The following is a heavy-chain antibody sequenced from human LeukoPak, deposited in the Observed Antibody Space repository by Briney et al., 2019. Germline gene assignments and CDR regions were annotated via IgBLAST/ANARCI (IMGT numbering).Heavy chain of an antibody. CDR3: ARHGSVSSGALV. Sequence: SETLSLTCTVSGGSISSYYWSWIRQPPGKGLEWIGYIFYSGSTNYNPSLKSRVTISLDTSKNQFSLRLSSVTAADTAVYYRARHGSVSSGALVWGQGTLVTVSS. V-gene: IGHV4-59*08. D-gene: IGHD3-22*01. CDR2: IFYSGST. CDR1: GGSISSYY. J-gene: IGHJ4*02.